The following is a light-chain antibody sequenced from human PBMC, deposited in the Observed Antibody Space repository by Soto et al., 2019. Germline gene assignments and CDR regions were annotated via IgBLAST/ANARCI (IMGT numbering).Light chain of an antibody. CDR1: QDINNY. Sequence: DIQMTQSPSSLSASVGDSVTITCQASQDINNYLHWYQQKPGKAPELLIYDASNLQTGVPTRFSGSGSGKHFTFTISSLQPEDIATYFCQQYDFLVTFGQGTRLEIQ. CDR2: DAS. V-gene: IGKV1-33*01. J-gene: IGKJ5*01. CDR3: QQYDFLVT.